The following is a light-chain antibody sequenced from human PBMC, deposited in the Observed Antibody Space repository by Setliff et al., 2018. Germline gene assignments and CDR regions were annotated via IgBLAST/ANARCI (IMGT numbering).Light chain of an antibody. CDR3: CSYAGGGTFYV. Sequence: QSALAQPASVSGSPGQSTTISCTGSSSDVGNYKDVSWYQQHPGKAPKLIIYEVTKRPSGVSNRFSGSKSGNTASLTIFGLQAEDEADYYCCSYAGGGTFYVFGTGTKVTVL. CDR2: EVT. CDR1: SSDVGNYKD. J-gene: IGLJ1*01. V-gene: IGLV2-23*02.